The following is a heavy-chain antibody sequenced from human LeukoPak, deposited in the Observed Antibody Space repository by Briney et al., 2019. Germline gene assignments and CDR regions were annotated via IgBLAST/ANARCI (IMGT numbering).Heavy chain of an antibody. CDR1: GGSISNYY. J-gene: IGHJ4*02. Sequence: SETLSLTCTVSGGSISNYYWSWIRQSPEKGLEWIGYIYYSGTTNYNPSLKSRVTISVDTSKNQFSLKLNSVTAADTAVYYCARDRGLWFGELLDYWGPGTLVTVSS. V-gene: IGHV4-59*01. CDR2: IYYSGTT. D-gene: IGHD3-10*01. CDR3: ARDRGLWFGELLDY.